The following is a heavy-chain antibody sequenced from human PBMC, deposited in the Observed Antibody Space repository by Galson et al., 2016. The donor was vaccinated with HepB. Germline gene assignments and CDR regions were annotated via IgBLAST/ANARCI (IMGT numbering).Heavy chain of an antibody. CDR1: GFSVSKFY. Sequence: SLRLSCADSGFSVSKFYLIWVRQAPGEGLEWISTIYNDGSTHYADSVRGRFTFSRDNSKNTLYLQMNNLRADDTAVDYCAREFQYESRGFAYKRPFDYWGQGTLVTVSS. D-gene: IGHD3-22*01. J-gene: IGHJ4*02. CDR3: AREFQYESRGFAYKRPFDY. CDR2: IYNDGST. V-gene: IGHV3-53*01.